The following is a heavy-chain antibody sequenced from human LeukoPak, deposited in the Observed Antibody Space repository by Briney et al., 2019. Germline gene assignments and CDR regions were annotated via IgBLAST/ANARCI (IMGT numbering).Heavy chain of an antibody. J-gene: IGHJ4*02. CDR3: AKRGVVIRGVLVIGFHKEAYYFDY. CDR1: GYTFTSYG. D-gene: IGHD3-10*01. CDR2: ISESGGGT. Sequence: SCKASGYTFTSYGMSWVRQAPGKGLEWVSGISESGGGTNYADSVKGRFTISRDNSLNTLYLQMNSLRAEDTAVYFCAKRGVVIRGVLVIGFHKEAYYFDYWGQGILVTVSS. V-gene: IGHV3-23*01.